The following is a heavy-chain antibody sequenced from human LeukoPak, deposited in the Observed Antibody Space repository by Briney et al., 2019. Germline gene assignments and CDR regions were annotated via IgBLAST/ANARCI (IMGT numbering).Heavy chain of an antibody. CDR2: IYHSGST. Sequence: PSETLSLTCAVSGGSISSSNWWSWVRQPPGKGLEWIGEIYHSGSTSYNPSLKSRVTISVDKSKNQFSLKLSSVTAADTAVYYCARDPDYGGYSGPVFYYWGQGTLVTVSS. V-gene: IGHV4-4*02. J-gene: IGHJ4*02. CDR1: GGSISSSNW. D-gene: IGHD4-23*01. CDR3: ARDPDYGGYSGPVFYY.